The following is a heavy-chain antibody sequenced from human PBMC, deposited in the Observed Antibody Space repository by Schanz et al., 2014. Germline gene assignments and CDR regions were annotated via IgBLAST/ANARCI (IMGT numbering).Heavy chain of an antibody. CDR1: GGSISRGFYS. Sequence: QLQLQESGSGLVKPSQTLSLTCAVSGGSISRGFYSWNWIRQPPGRGLEWIGCIYYSGSTYYNPSPKTRVSIAIDRSKAQFSLSLNSVTAADTAVDYCAREDRYYHGLDVWGQGTTVTVSS. CDR3: AREDRYYHGLDV. CDR2: IYYSGST. J-gene: IGHJ6*02. V-gene: IGHV4-30-2*01.